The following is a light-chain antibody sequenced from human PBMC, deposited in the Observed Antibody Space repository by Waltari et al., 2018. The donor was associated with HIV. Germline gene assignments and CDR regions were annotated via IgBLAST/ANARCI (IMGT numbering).Light chain of an antibody. J-gene: IGKJ1*01. CDR2: AAS. Sequence: DIQMTQSPSSLSASIGDTVTITCRASQSINRYLNWYQHKPGKAPKFLISAASTLQSGVPSRFSGTGSGTDYNFTISSLQPEDCATYYCQQSYTLPATFGPGTNVDIK. CDR1: QSINRY. CDR3: QQSYTLPAT. V-gene: IGKV1-39*01.